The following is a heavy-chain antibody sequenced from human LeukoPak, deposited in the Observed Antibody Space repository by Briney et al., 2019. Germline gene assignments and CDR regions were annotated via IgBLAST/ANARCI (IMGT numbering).Heavy chain of an antibody. CDR3: APTPPDSYDNSGYFDY. CDR1: GYTFSAYY. D-gene: IGHD3-22*01. Sequence: ASVKVSCNTFGYTFSAYYMHWVRQAPGQGLEWMGWINPYSGGTKYAQNFQGRLTMTRDPSISTAYMELSRLTSDDTAVYYCAPTPPDSYDNSGYFDYWGQGTLVTVSS. J-gene: IGHJ4*02. V-gene: IGHV1-2*02. CDR2: INPYSGGT.